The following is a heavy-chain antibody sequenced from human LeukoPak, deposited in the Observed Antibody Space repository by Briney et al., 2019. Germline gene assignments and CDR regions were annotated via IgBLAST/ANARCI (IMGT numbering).Heavy chain of an antibody. V-gene: IGHV3-9*01. CDR2: ISWNSGSI. Sequence: GESLRLFCAVSGFTFDEYAMHCVRQARVKGLEWGSGISWNSGSIGCADSVKGRFTISRDNAKNCLHLQMNSLRAEDTALYYCAKGGPNYYDSSGYYYPLDYWGQGTLVTVSS. J-gene: IGHJ4*02. CDR3: AKGGPNYYDSSGYYYPLDY. D-gene: IGHD3-22*01. CDR1: GFTFDEYA.